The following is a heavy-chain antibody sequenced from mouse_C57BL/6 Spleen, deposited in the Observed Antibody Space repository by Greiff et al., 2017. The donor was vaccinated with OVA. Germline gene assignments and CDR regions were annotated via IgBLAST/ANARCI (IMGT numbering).Heavy chain of an antibody. D-gene: IGHD1-1*01. J-gene: IGHJ2*01. Sequence: QVQLKQPGAELVKPGASVKLSCKASGYTFTSYWMHWVKQRPGQGLEWIGMIHPNSGSTNYNEKFKSKATLTVDKSSSTAYMQLSSLTSEDSAVYYCARSETTDFDYWGQGTTLTVSS. CDR1: GYTFTSYW. CDR2: IHPNSGST. CDR3: ARSETTDFDY. V-gene: IGHV1-64*01.